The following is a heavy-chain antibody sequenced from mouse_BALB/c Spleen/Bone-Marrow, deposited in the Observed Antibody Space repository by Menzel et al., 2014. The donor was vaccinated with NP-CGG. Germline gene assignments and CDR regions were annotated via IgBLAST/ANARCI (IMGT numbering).Heavy chain of an antibody. D-gene: IGHD4-1*01. Sequence: EVQLMESGGGLVQPGGSLKLSCATSGFTFSDYYMYWVRQTPEKRLEWVAYITKGGGSTYYPDIVKGRFTISRDNVKNTLYLQMSRLKSGDTAMYYCARLLAYAMDYWGQGTSVTVSS. CDR3: ARLLAYAMDY. CDR2: ITKGGGST. V-gene: IGHV5-12*02. J-gene: IGHJ4*01. CDR1: GFTFSDYY.